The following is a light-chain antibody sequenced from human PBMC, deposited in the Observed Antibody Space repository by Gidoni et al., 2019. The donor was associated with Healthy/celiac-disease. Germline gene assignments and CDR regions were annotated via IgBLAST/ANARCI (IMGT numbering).Light chain of an antibody. CDR1: SSNIGSNT. V-gene: IGLV1-44*01. Sequence: QSVLTQPPSASGPTGQRVTSPCSGSSSNIGSNTVNWYQQLPGTAPKLLSYSNNQRPSGVPDRFSGSKSGTSASLAISGLQSEDEADYYCAAWDDSLNGHWVFGGGTKLTVL. CDR3: AAWDDSLNGHWV. CDR2: SNN. J-gene: IGLJ3*02.